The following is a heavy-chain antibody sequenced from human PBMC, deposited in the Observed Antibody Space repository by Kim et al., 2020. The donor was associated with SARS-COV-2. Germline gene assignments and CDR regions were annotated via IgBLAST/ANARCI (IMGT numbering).Heavy chain of an antibody. Sequence: GGSLRLSCAASGFTFSSYAMHWVRQAPGKGLEWVAVISYDGSNKYYADSVKGRFTISRDNSKNTLYLQMNSLRAEDTAVYYCAREIAASRDPDAFDIWG. CDR2: ISYDGSNK. V-gene: IGHV3-30-3*01. CDR3: AREIAASRDPDAFDI. J-gene: IGHJ3*02. CDR1: GFTFSSYA. D-gene: IGHD6-25*01.